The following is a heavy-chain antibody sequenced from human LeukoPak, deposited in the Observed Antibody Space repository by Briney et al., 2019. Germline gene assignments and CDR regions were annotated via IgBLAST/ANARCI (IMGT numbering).Heavy chain of an antibody. CDR3: AKYGCGGDCPLSYFQH. Sequence: PGGSLRLSCAASGFTFSSYAMSWVRQAPGKGLEWVSAISGSGGSTYYADSVKGRFTISRDNSKNTLYLQMNSLRAEDTAVYYCAKYGCGGDCPLSYFQHWGQGTLVTVS. CDR2: ISGSGGST. D-gene: IGHD2-21*02. CDR1: GFTFSSYA. V-gene: IGHV3-23*01. J-gene: IGHJ1*01.